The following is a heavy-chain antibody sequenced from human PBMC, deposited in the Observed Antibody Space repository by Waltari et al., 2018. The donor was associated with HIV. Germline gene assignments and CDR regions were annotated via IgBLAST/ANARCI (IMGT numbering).Heavy chain of an antibody. CDR2: INYSGNT. D-gene: IGHD2-15*01. J-gene: IGHJ4*02. CDR3: MRRDDCISGHCPFDY. CDR1: GGFISGSTYS. Sequence: QLQLQESGPGLVRPSETLSLTCTVSGGFISGSTYSWGWIRQPPERGLEWIGSINYSGNTFYKSSLKSRATMSIDTSKNQFSLRLNSLTAADTAVYYCMRRDDCISGHCPFDYWGQGILVTVPS. V-gene: IGHV4-39*01.